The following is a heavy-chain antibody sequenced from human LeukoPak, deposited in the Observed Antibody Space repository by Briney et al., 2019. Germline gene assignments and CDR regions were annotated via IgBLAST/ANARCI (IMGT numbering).Heavy chain of an antibody. V-gene: IGHV3-30*03. J-gene: IGHJ3*02. CDR1: GFSFSSYG. Sequence: GGSLRLSCAGSGFSFSSYGMHWVRLPPGKGLEWVAVVSNDGIIKYYTDSVKGRFTISRDNAKNTLYLQMNSLRAEDTAVYYCLRAFDIWGQGTMVTVSS. CDR2: VSNDGIIK. CDR3: LRAFDI.